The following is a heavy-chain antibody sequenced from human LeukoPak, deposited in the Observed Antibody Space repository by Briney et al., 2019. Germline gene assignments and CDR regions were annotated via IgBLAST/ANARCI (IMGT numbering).Heavy chain of an antibody. V-gene: IGHV1-24*01. CDR2: SDPEDCET. D-gene: IGHD1-26*01. CDR1: GYTLSELS. J-gene: IGHJ4*02. Sequence: ASVKLSCTVSGYTLSELSMNWLRQAPGHGLEWMGGSDPEDCETLHTQKFQGRVTMTEDTSTDTTYMELSSLRSEDTAVYYCATLDDMVGASYFDYWGQGTLVTVSS. CDR3: ATLDDMVGASYFDY.